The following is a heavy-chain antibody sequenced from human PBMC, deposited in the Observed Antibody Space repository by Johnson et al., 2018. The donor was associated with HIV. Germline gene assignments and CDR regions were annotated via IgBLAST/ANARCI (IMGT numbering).Heavy chain of an antibody. CDR3: AKEAAAGYNAFDI. CDR2: ISWNSGSI. J-gene: IGHJ3*02. V-gene: IGHV3-9*01. D-gene: IGHD6-13*01. Sequence: VQLVESGGGLVQPGRSLRLSCVGSGFTFDDYAMHWVRQAPGKGLEWVSGISWNSGSIGYADSVKGRFTISRDNAKNSLYLQMNSLRVEDTALYYCAKEAAAGYNAFDIWDQGTMVTVS. CDR1: GFTFDDYA.